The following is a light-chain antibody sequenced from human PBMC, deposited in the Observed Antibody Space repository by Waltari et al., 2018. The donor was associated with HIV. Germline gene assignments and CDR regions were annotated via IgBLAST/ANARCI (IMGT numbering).Light chain of an antibody. Sequence: QSVLTPPPSVSGAPGQRVTISCTGSSSNIRAGYDVHWYQQLPGTAPKLLIYGNSNRPSGVPDRFSGSKSGTSASLAITGLQAEDEADYYCQSYDSSLSGSGVFGGGTKLTVL. CDR3: QSYDSSLSGSGV. J-gene: IGLJ3*02. V-gene: IGLV1-40*01. CDR1: SSNIRAGYD. CDR2: GNS.